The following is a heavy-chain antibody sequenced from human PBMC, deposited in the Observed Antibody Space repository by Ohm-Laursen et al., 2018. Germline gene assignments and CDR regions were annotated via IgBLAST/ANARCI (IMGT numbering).Heavy chain of an antibody. CDR1: GFTFSSYA. J-gene: IGHJ4*02. Sequence: SLRLSCAASGFTFSSYAMSWVRQAPGKGLEWVSAISGTGDSTYYADSVKGRFTISRDSSKNTLYLQMNSLRAEDTAVYYCAKELRYSSTWYRNDYWGQGSLVTVSS. V-gene: IGHV3-23*01. CDR2: ISGTGDST. D-gene: IGHD6-13*01. CDR3: AKELRYSSTWYRNDY.